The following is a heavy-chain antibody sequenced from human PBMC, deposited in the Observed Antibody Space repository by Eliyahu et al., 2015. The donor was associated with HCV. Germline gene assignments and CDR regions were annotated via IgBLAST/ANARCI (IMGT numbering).Heavy chain of an antibody. Sequence: EVKKPGSSVKVSCKASGGTFSSYSISWVRQAPGQGLEWMGRIIPILGIADYAEKFQGRVTMTADKSTSTAYMELSSLRSEDTAVYYCAAYSGNFYKIYYLDYWGQGTLVTVSS. CDR3: AAYSGNFYKIYYLDY. J-gene: IGHJ4*02. D-gene: IGHD1-26*01. CDR1: GGTFSSYS. V-gene: IGHV1-69*02. CDR2: IIPILGIA.